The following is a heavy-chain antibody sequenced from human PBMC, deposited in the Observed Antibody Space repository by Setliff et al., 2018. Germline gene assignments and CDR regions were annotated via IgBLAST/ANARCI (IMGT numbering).Heavy chain of an antibody. CDR2: IYYSGST. CDR3: ARVALVVVIRNAFDI. CDR1: GGSISSGGYY. J-gene: IGHJ3*02. V-gene: IGHV4-31*03. D-gene: IGHD2-21*01. Sequence: SETLSLTCTVSGGSISSGGYYWSWIRQHPGKGLEWIGYIYYSGSTYYNPSLKSRVTISVDTSKNQFSLKLSSVTAADTDVYYCARVALVVVIRNAFDIWGQGTMVTVSS.